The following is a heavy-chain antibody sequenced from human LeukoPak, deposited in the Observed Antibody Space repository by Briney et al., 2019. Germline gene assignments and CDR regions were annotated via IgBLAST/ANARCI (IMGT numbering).Heavy chain of an antibody. CDR1: GFTFSSYA. Sequence: GRSLRLSCAASGFTFSSYAMSWVRQAPGKGLEWVSAISGSGGSTYYADSVKGRFTISRDNSKNTLYLQMNSLRAEDTAVYYCAKARSYYYYGMDVWGQGTTVTVSS. CDR2: ISGSGGST. V-gene: IGHV3-23*01. J-gene: IGHJ6*02. CDR3: AKARSYYYYGMDV.